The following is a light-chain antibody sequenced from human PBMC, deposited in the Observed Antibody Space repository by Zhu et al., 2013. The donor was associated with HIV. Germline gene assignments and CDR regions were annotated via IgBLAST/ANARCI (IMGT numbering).Light chain of an antibody. CDR1: QSVSSTY. CDR3: QQYGTSPRYT. V-gene: IGKV3-20*01. J-gene: IGKJ2*01. Sequence: EVVLTQSPGTLSLSPGERATLSCRASQSVSSTYLAWYQQKPGQAPGLLIYATSTRATGIPDRFSGSGSGTDFTLTISRLEPEDFAVYYCQQYGTSPRYTFGQGTKLDIK. CDR2: ATS.